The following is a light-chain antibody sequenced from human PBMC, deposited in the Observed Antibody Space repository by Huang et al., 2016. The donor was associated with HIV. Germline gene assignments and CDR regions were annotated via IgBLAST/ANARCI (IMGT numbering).Light chain of an antibody. CDR3: QQRSNWPT. J-gene: IGKJ4*01. CDR1: QSVSSY. Sequence: EIVLTQSPATLSLSPGERATLSCRASQSVSSYLAWYQQKPGQAPRLLIYDASNRATGSPARFSGSGSGTDFTLTISSLEPEDFGLYYCQQRSNWPTFGGGTKLEIK. CDR2: DAS. V-gene: IGKV3-11*01.